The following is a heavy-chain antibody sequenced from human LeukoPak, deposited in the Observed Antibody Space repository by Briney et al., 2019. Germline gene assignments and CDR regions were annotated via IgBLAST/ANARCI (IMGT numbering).Heavy chain of an antibody. CDR1: GFPFSTQS. CDR2: IMSSGSVI. J-gene: IGHJ3*02. CDR3: AKDRGGAYYESSVDI. D-gene: IGHD3-22*01. Sequence: GGSLRLSCVASGFPFSTQSMNWVRQAPGKGLEWVSYIMSSGSVIKYADSVKGRFTISRDNAKNSLYLQMNILRHEDTAVYYCAKDRGGAYYESSVDIWGQGTMVTVSS. V-gene: IGHV3-48*02.